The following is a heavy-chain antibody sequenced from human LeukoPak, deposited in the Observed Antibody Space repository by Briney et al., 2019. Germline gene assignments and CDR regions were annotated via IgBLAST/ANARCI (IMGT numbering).Heavy chain of an antibody. Sequence: MASETLSLTCDVSVGSVRGYYWSWIRQSPEKGLEWIGYIYSSGSTNYNPSLKSRVTMSVDTSKNQLSLKVSSVTTADTAVYYCARVFDSGSQAYFYYMDVWGKGTTVIISS. D-gene: IGHD3-10*01. CDR1: VGSVRGYY. J-gene: IGHJ6*03. V-gene: IGHV4-59*02. CDR2: IYSSGST. CDR3: ARVFDSGSQAYFYYMDV.